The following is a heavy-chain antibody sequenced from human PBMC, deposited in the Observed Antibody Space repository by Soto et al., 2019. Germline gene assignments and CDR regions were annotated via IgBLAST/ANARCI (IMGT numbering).Heavy chain of an antibody. CDR1: DGSISSNY. CDR3: ARGDPLLWFGEKVYYGMDV. V-gene: IGHV4-59*01. D-gene: IGHD3-10*01. J-gene: IGHJ6*02. Sequence: SETLSLTCTVSDGSISSNYWSWIRQPPGRGLEWIGYIYYSGSTNYNPSLKSRVTISVDTSKNQFSLKLSSVTAADTAVYYCARGDPLLWFGEKVYYGMDVWGQGTTVTVSS. CDR2: IYYSGST.